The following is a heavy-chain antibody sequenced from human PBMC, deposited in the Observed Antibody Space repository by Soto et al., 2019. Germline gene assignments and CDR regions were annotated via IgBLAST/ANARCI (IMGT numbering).Heavy chain of an antibody. J-gene: IGHJ4*02. CDR3: ARESFYFASSGFDS. CDR1: GYTFTNFY. CDR2: SNPAGGRA. V-gene: IGHV1-46*01. D-gene: IGHD6-19*01. Sequence: QVQLEQSGAEVKKPGVSVKISCKASGYTFTNFYMHWVRQAPGQGLEWMGISNPAGGRATYAQKFQGRVTMTSNTSTSTFHMELSSRTSKDTAVYFCARESFYFASSGFDSGGQGTLVTVSS.